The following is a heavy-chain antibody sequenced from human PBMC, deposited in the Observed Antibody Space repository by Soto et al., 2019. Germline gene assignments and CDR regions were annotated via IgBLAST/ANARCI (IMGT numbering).Heavy chain of an antibody. V-gene: IGHV3-7*05. CDR1: GFTFSTYW. D-gene: IGHD3-16*01. CDR2: IKEDGSEA. J-gene: IGHJ6*02. Sequence: EVQLVESGGSLVQPGGSLRLSCAASGFTFSTYWMNWVRQAPGKGLEWVANIKEDGSEAYYVDSVKGRFTISRDNAKNSLYLDMNSLRGEDTAVYYCARDWGAPGRGSALGYYYHFGMEVWGQGTTVTVPS. CDR3: ARDWGAPGRGSALGYYYHFGMEV.